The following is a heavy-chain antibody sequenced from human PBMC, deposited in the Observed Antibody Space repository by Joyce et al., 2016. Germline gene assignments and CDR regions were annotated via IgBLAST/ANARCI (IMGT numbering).Heavy chain of an antibody. CDR1: SCSLSSGNFP. CDR3: ARGGGSSWPFDF. Sequence: QLQLQESGSGLVKPSQTLSLTCTVSSCSLSSGNFPWPWIRQSPGKGLECLGYIYHTDSPYYNPSLKGRVSMSVDTSKNQFSLTLASVTAADTAVYYCARGGGSSWPFDFWGQGILVTVSS. J-gene: IGHJ4*02. CDR2: IYHTDSP. D-gene: IGHD6-6*01. V-gene: IGHV4-30-2*06.